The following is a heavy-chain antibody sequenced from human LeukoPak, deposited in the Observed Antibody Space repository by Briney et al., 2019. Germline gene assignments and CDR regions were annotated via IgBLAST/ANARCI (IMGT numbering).Heavy chain of an antibody. CDR2: ISSSSSYI. CDR1: GFTFSSYS. J-gene: IGHJ4*02. CDR3: ARSRENYYYDSSGYFDY. D-gene: IGHD3-22*01. Sequence: GGSLRLSCAVSGFTFSSYSMNWVRQAPGKGLEWVSSISSSSSYIYYADSVKGRFTISRDNAKNSLYLQMNSLRAEDTAVYYYARSRENYYYDSSGYFDYWGQGTLVTVSS. V-gene: IGHV3-21*01.